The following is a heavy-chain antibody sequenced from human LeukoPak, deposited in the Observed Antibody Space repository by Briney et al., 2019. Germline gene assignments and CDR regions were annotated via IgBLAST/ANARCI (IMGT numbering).Heavy chain of an antibody. J-gene: IGHJ3*02. D-gene: IGHD2-15*01. CDR1: GFTVSSNY. CDR3: ARGVACSGGRCYHAFDI. CDR2: IYSAGST. V-gene: IGHV3-66*02. Sequence: GGSLRLSCAASGFTVSSNYMNWVRQAPGKGLEWVSVIYSAGSTYYADSVKGRFTISRDNSKNTLYLQMNSLRAEDTAVYYCARGVACSGGRCYHAFDIWGQGTMVTVSS.